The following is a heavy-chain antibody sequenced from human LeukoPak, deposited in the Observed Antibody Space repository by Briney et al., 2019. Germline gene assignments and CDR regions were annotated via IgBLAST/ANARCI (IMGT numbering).Heavy chain of an antibody. CDR2: ISAYNGNT. Sequence: ASVKVSCKPSVYTFTSYGISWVRQAPGQGLEWMGWISAYNGNTNYAQKLQGRVTMTTDTSTSTAYMELRSLRSDDTAVYYCARWLVVVAATYYFDYWGQGTLVTVSS. D-gene: IGHD2-15*01. CDR3: ARWLVVVAATYYFDY. J-gene: IGHJ4*02. CDR1: VYTFTSYG. V-gene: IGHV1-18*01.